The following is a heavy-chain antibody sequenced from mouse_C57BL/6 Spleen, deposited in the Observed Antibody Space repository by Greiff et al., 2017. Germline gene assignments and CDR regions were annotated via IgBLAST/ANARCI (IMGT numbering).Heavy chain of an antibody. CDR2: ISSGSSTI. CDR3: ARGENYYGSSPFAY. CDR1: GFTFSDYG. V-gene: IGHV5-17*01. Sequence: EVQGVESGGGLVKPGGSLKLSCAASGFTFSDYGMHWVRQAPEKGLEWVAYISSGSSTIYYADTVKGRFTISRDNAKNTLFLQMTSLESEDTAMYYCARGENYYGSSPFAYWGQGTMVTVSA. J-gene: IGHJ3*01. D-gene: IGHD1-1*01.